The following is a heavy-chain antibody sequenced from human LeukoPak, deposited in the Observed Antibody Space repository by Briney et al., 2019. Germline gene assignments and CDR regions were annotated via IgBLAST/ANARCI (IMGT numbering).Heavy chain of an antibody. Sequence: PGGSLRLSCAATGLTFSSYAMSWVRQAPGKGLEWVSGIIGSGGSTYYADSVKGRFTISRDNSKNTLYLQMNSLRAEDTAVYYCARYGLGAHAFDIWGQGTMVTVSS. J-gene: IGHJ3*02. CDR2: IIGSGGST. CDR1: GLTFSSYA. CDR3: ARYGLGAHAFDI. D-gene: IGHD3/OR15-3a*01. V-gene: IGHV3-23*01.